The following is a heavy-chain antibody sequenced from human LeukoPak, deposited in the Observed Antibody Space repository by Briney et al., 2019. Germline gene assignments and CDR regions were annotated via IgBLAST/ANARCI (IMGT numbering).Heavy chain of an antibody. V-gene: IGHV3-23*01. CDR2: ISGSGGST. CDR1: GFTFSSYA. Sequence: GGSLRLSCAASGFTFSSYAMSWVRQAPGKGLEWVSAISGSGGSTYYADSVKGRFTISRDNSRNTLYQQMNSLRAEDTAVYYCAKDHRRWAAGTRYYFDYWGQGTLVTVSS. J-gene: IGHJ4*02. CDR3: AKDHRRWAAGTRYYFDY. D-gene: IGHD6-13*01.